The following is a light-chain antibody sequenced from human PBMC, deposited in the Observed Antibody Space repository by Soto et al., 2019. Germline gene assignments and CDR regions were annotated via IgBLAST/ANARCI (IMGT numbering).Light chain of an antibody. CDR3: QQAYSFPWT. V-gene: IGKV1-39*01. CDR1: ETINSY. J-gene: IGKJ1*01. CDR2: ASS. Sequence: DVQLTQSPSSLSASIGDRVTITCRASETINSYLNWYQHKPGQAPKFLIFASSSLQSGVPSRFSGRASGTDFTLTIGNLQPEDSATYFCQQAYSFPWTFGQGTKVEIK.